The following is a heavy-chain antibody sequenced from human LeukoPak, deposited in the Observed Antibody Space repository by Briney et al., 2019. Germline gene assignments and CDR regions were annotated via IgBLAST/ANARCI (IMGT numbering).Heavy chain of an antibody. CDR3: ARGPTVLIAAAANDVFDI. CDR1: GFTFSSYE. CDR2: ISSIGSTI. D-gene: IGHD6-13*01. J-gene: IGHJ3*02. V-gene: IGHV3-48*03. Sequence: GGSLRLSCAASGFTFSSYEMNWVRQAPGKGLEWLSYISSIGSTIYYADSVKGRFTISRDNAKKSLYLQMNSLRAEDTAVYYCARGPTVLIAAAANDVFDIWGQGTMVTVSS.